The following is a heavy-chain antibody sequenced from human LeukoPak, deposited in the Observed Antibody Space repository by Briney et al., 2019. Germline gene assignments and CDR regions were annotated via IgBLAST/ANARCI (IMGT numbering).Heavy chain of an antibody. J-gene: IGHJ4*02. V-gene: IGHV3-7*01. D-gene: IGHD2-21*02. CDR1: GFTFSSYW. Sequence: TGGSLRLSCAASGFTFSSYWMSWVRQAPGKGLEWVANIKQDGSEKYNVDSVKGRFTISRDNAKNSLYLQMNSLRAEDTAVYYCARSSYCGGDCYWSLFDYWGQGTLVTVSS. CDR3: ARSSYCGGDCYWSLFDY. CDR2: IKQDGSEK.